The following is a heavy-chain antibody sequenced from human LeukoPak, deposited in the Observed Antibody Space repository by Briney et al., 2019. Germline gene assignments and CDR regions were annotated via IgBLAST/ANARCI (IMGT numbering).Heavy chain of an antibody. V-gene: IGHV1-8*01. CDR2: MNPNSGNT. CDR1: EYTFTSYD. J-gene: IGHJ5*01. Sequence: VASVKVSCKASEYTFTSYDVNWVRQATGQGLEWMGWMNPNSGNTGYAQKFQGRVTITRNTSISTAYMELSSLRSEDTAVYYCALSWSRYCSSTSCYPRSRFDPWGQGTLVTVSS. D-gene: IGHD2-2*01. CDR3: ALSWSRYCSSTSCYPRSRFDP.